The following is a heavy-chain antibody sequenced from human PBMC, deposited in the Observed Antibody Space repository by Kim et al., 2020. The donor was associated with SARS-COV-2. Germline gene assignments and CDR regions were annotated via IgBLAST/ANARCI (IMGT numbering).Heavy chain of an antibody. Sequence: SETLSLTCNVSGASTSSTSYYWGWIRQPPGEGLEWIGKIYYNGKTYYNPSLGSRVTISVDTSKNQFSLRLISVTAADTAVYYCARQRPAGHSQWFFDYWG. D-gene: IGHD3-22*01. J-gene: IGHJ4*01. CDR3: ARQRPAGHSQWFFDY. CDR1: GASTSSTSYY. V-gene: IGHV4-39*01. CDR2: IYYNGKT.